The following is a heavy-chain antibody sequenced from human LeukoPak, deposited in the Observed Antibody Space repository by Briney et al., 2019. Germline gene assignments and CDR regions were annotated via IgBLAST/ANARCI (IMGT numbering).Heavy chain of an antibody. Sequence: NPSETLSLTCTVSGDSITSYYWSWIRQPPGKDLEWIGYIYYSESTNYNPSLKSRVTISVDTSKNQFSLKLNSVTAADTAVYYCARDTTGYYYYGMDVWGQGTTVTVSS. V-gene: IGHV4-59*01. D-gene: IGHD4-17*01. CDR1: GDSITSYY. J-gene: IGHJ6*02. CDR3: ARDTTGYYYYGMDV. CDR2: IYYSEST.